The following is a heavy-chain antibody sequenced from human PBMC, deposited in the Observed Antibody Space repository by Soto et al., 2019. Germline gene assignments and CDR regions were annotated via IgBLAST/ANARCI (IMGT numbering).Heavy chain of an antibody. V-gene: IGHV4-59*01. CDR1: GGSFSGYY. CDR2: IYYSGST. J-gene: IGHJ4*02. Sequence: SETLSLTCAVYGGSFSGYYWSWIRQPPGKGLEWIGYIYYSGSTNYNPSLKSRVTISVDTSKNQFSLKLSSVTAADTAVYYCARIPTPDYDILTGYFVAHYFDYWGQGTLVTVSS. D-gene: IGHD3-9*01. CDR3: ARIPTPDYDILTGYFVAHYFDY.